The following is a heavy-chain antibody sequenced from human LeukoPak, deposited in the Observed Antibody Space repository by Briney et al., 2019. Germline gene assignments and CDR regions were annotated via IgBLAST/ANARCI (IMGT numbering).Heavy chain of an antibody. CDR2: IYYSGST. V-gene: IGHV4-31*03. CDR1: GGSISSGGYY. Sequence: PSETLSLTCTVSGGSISSGGYYWSWIRQHPGKGLEWIGYIYYSGSTYYNPSLKSRVTISVDTSKNQFSLKLSSVTAADTAVYYCARDQYYDSSGYYSYYHYGMDVWGQGTTITVSS. D-gene: IGHD3-22*01. J-gene: IGHJ6*02. CDR3: ARDQYYDSSGYYSYYHYGMDV.